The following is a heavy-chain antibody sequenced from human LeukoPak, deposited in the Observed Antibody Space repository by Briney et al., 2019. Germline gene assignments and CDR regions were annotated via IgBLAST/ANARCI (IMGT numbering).Heavy chain of an antibody. CDR1: GYIFTRRY. CDR3: ARCGMGVVGHAFDI. J-gene: IGHJ3*02. D-gene: IGHD1-26*01. V-gene: IGHV1-2*02. CDR2: INPNSGGT. Sequence: GASVKVPCKASGYIFTRRYMHGAPQAPGQGLEWMGWINPNSGGTNYAQKFQGRVTMTRDTSISTVYMELSRLRSDDTAVYYSARCGMGVVGHAFDIWGQGTMVTVSS.